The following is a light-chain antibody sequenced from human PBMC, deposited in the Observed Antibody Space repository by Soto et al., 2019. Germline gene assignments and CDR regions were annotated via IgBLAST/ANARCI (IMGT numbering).Light chain of an antibody. V-gene: IGLV2-14*01. CDR3: SSYTSTATYV. Sequence: QSVLTQPASVSGSPGQSISISCTGTNSDVGSSTYVTWYQQYPDKAPTLVIFDVNNRASGISNRFSGSKSGNTASLTTSGLQAEDEADYYSSSYTSTATYVFGTGTKDTDL. J-gene: IGLJ1*01. CDR1: NSDVGSSTY. CDR2: DVN.